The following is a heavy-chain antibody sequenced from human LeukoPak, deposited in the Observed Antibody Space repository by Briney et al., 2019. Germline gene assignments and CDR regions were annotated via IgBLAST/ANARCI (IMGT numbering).Heavy chain of an antibody. Sequence: SETLSLTCTVSGGSMSSHYWSWIRQAPGKGLEWIGYIFHSGGTSYNPSLKSRVTISVDTSKNQFSLKLSSVTAADTALYYCARGRAWFDPWGQGTLVSVSS. CDR1: GGSMSSHY. CDR2: IFHSGGT. CDR3: ARGRAWFDP. J-gene: IGHJ5*02. V-gene: IGHV4-59*11.